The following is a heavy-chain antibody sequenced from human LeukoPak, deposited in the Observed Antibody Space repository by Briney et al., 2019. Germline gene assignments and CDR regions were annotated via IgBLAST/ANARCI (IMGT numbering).Heavy chain of an antibody. Sequence: SETLSLTCTVSGYSMSSGYYWGWIRQPPERGLEWIGSMYHTGSTYYNPSLKSRVTISVDTSKSQFSLKLSSVTAADTAVYYCARVVTPPYFDYWGQGTLVTVSS. CDR3: ARVVTPPYFDY. D-gene: IGHD4-23*01. CDR2: MYHTGST. J-gene: IGHJ4*02. CDR1: GYSMSSGYY. V-gene: IGHV4-38-2*02.